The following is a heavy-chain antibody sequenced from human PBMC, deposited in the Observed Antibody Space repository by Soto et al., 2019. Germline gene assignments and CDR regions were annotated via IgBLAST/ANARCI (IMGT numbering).Heavy chain of an antibody. V-gene: IGHV3-9*01. CDR3: TKYKREYLHGDTDAFEI. J-gene: IGHJ3*02. D-gene: IGHD3-10*01. Sequence: PRGSLILSCVSSGFTFDDYAMDWVRQAAGNGLEWVSGIGYTSGSIEYGDSVKGRFTISRDNSRNSLYLQMNSLRVEDTALYYCTKYKREYLHGDTDAFEIWGQGTMVPVSS. CDR2: IGYTSGSI. CDR1: GFTFDDYA.